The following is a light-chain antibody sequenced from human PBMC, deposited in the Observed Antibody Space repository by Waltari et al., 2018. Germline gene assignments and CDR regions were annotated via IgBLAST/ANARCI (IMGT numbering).Light chain of an antibody. CDR1: SLRSYY. CDR3: HSRDASGVGGA. Sequence: SSELTQDPTVSVAMGQTVRITCQGDSLRSYYASWYQQRPGQAPVLVLFGRNDRPSGGPDRFSCSTSENTAVCTITGAQAEDEASYYCHSRDASGVGGAFGGGTKLTVL. CDR2: GRN. V-gene: IGLV3-19*01. J-gene: IGLJ2*01.